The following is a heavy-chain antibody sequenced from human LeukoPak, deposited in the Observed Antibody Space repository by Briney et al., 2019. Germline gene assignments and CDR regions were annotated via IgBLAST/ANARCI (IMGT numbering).Heavy chain of an antibody. CDR1: GYTFTDNV. CDR2: ISVYNGDT. Sequence: ASVTVSCKTSGYTFTDNVITWVRQAPGQGLEWMGWISVYNGDTNYAQTLQARVRMTADTSTSTAYMELRSLRSDDTAIYYCARGMYSGSYFRYEFWGQGTVVTVSS. V-gene: IGHV1-18*01. D-gene: IGHD1-26*01. J-gene: IGHJ4*02. CDR3: ARGMYSGSYFRYEF.